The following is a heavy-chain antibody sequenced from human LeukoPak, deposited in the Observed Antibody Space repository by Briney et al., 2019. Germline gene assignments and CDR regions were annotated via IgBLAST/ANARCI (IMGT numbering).Heavy chain of an antibody. CDR3: ARGQYYYDSSGYYYGMDV. D-gene: IGHD3-22*01. J-gene: IGHJ6*02. CDR1: GGSISSGGYS. V-gene: IGHV4-30-2*01. Sequence: SETLSLTCAVSGGSISSGGYSWSWIRQPPGKGLEWIGYIYHSGSTYYNPSLKSRVTISVDTSKNQFSLKLSSVTAADTAVYYCARGQYYYDSSGYYYGMDVWGQGTTVTVSS. CDR2: IYHSGST.